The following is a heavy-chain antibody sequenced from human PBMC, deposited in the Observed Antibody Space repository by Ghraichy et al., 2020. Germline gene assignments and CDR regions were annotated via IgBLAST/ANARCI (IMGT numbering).Heavy chain of an antibody. D-gene: IGHD1-7*01. V-gene: IGHV3-23*01. Sequence: GGSLRLSCAASGFTFSSYAMSWVRQAPGKGLEWVSAISGSGGSTYYADSVKGRFTISRDNSKNTLYLQMNSLRAEDTAVYYCAKYIRFSGTTEEYYFDYWGQGTLVTVSS. J-gene: IGHJ4*02. CDR3: AKYIRFSGTTEEYYFDY. CDR2: ISGSGGST. CDR1: GFTFSSYA.